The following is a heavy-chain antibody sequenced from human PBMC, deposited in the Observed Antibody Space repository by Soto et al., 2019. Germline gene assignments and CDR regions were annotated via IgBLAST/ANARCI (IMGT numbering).Heavy chain of an antibody. V-gene: IGHV1-69*13. Sequence: AEKVSCKASRGTFSSYAISWVRPAPGQGLDWVGGIVPIFGTANYAQKFQGRVTITADESTSTAYMELSSLRAEDTAVYYCARSLCAPNSSGWSGNWGQGTLVTVS. CDR1: RGTFSSYA. CDR2: IVPIFGTA. D-gene: IGHD6-19*01. J-gene: IGHJ4*02. CDR3: ARSLCAPNSSGWSGN.